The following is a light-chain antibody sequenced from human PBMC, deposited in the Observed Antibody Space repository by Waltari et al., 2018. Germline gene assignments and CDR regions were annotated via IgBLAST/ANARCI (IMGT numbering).Light chain of an antibody. Sequence: QLVLTQSPSASASLGASVKPTCTLSSGHSSNVIAWHQQQPEKGPRYLMKVNSDGSHSKGDKIPDRFPGSSSGAEHYLTISSLQSEDEADYYCQTGGHGTWVFGGGTKLTVL. V-gene: IGLV4-69*01. CDR1: SGHSSNV. CDR3: QTGGHGTWV. J-gene: IGLJ3*02. CDR2: VNSDGSH.